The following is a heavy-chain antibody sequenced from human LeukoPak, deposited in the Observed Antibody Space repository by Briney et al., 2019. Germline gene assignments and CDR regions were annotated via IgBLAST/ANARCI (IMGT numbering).Heavy chain of an antibody. CDR1: GFTFSSYA. CDR3: ARDEVRYCSSTSCPNFDF. J-gene: IGHJ4*02. Sequence: GGSLRLSCAASGFTFSSYAMHWVRQAPGKGLEWVAVISYDGSNKYYADSLKGRLTISRDNSKNTLYLQMNSLRAEDTAVYYCARDEVRYCSSTSCPNFDFWGQGTLVTVSS. V-gene: IGHV3-30-3*01. CDR2: ISYDGSNK. D-gene: IGHD2-2*01.